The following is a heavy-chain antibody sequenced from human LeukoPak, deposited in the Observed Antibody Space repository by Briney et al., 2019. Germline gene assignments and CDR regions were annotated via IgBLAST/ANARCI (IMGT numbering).Heavy chain of an antibody. D-gene: IGHD1-26*01. CDR1: GYTFTGYD. V-gene: IGHV1-8*01. CDR3: ARGPSLRRGRQLLKNWFDP. CDR2: MSPNSGNT. J-gene: IGHJ5*02. Sequence: ASVKVSCKASGYTFTGYDINCVRQATGQGLEWMGWMSPNSGNTGYAQKFQGRVTMTRNTSISTAYMELSSLRSEDTAVYYCARGPSLRRGRQLLKNWFDPWGQGTLVTVSS.